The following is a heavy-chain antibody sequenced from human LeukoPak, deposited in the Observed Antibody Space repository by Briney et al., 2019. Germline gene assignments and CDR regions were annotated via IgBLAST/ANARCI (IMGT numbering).Heavy chain of an antibody. CDR1: TFTVSDTF. Sequence: GGSLRLSCVGLTFTVSDTFMSWVRQAPGKGLDWVSTMYTGGGTDYADSVKGRFTISRDSSKNTVYLQMNSLRDEDTAVYYCARGPPFDPWGQGTLVTVFS. J-gene: IGHJ5*02. V-gene: IGHV3-66*01. CDR2: MYTGGGT. CDR3: ARGPPFDP.